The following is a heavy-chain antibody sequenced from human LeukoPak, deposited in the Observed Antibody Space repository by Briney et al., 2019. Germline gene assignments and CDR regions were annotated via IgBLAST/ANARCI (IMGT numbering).Heavy chain of an antibody. CDR2: ISSSSSYI. J-gene: IGHJ4*02. Sequence: GGSPRLSCAASGFTFSSYSMNWVRQAPGKGLEWVSSISSSSSYIYYADSVKGRFTISRDNAKNSLYLQMNSLRAEDTAVYYCARARGSSSPRTFDYWGQGTLVTVSS. D-gene: IGHD6-6*01. V-gene: IGHV3-21*01. CDR3: ARARGSSSPRTFDY. CDR1: GFTFSSYS.